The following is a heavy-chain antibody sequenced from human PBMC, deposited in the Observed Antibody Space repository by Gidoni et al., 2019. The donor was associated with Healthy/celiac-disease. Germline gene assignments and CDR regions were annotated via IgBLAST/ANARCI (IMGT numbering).Heavy chain of an antibody. Sequence: QVQLVQSGAEVKKPGSSVKVSCKASGGTFSSYAISWVRQAPGQGLEWMGGIIPIFGTANYAQKFQGRVTITADESTSTAYMELSSLRSEDTAVYYCASSIVATIANPRYDAFDIWGQGTMVTVSS. CDR1: GGTFSSYA. D-gene: IGHD5-12*01. J-gene: IGHJ3*02. CDR2: IIPIFGTA. CDR3: ASSIVATIANPRYDAFDI. V-gene: IGHV1-69*01.